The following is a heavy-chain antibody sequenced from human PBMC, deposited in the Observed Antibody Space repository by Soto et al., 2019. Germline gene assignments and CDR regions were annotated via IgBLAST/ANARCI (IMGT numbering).Heavy chain of an antibody. CDR3: AKGSTYSFYFDH. CDR1: GFSFSSYD. J-gene: IGHJ4*01. CDR2: IIGNSGTT. D-gene: IGHD5-18*01. Sequence: GGSLRLSCVASGFSFSSYDMSWVRQAPGKGLEWVSFIIGNSGTTYYADSVKGRFTISRDNSKNTLYLQMSRLGAEDTAAYYCAKGSTYSFYFDHWGQGTLVTVS. V-gene: IGHV3-23*01.